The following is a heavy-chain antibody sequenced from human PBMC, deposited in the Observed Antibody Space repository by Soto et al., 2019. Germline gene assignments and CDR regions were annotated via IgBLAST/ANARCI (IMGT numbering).Heavy chain of an antibody. J-gene: IGHJ4*02. Sequence: PSETLSLTCTVSGGSISSREYYWTWIRQPPGKGLEWIGYISYSGSTHYSPSLKSRVSITVDTSKNQFSLKLSSVTAADTAVYYCARWLGYGPHFDYWGQGTLVTVSS. CDR2: ISYSGST. CDR3: ARWLGYGPHFDY. V-gene: IGHV4-30-4*01. D-gene: IGHD5-12*01. CDR1: GGSISSREYY.